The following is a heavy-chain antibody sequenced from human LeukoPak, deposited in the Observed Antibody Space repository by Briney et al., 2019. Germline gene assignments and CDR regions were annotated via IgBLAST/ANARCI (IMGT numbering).Heavy chain of an antibody. Sequence: GSLRLSCVGSGFIFSDAWLTWVRQAPGKGLEWLGRVKRKSAGGTIDYAAPVKGRFTISRDDSTDTVSLQMNGLTTEDTAMYYCTTEYSVFAFDIWGHGTMVTVSS. CDR3: TTEYSVFAFDI. CDR2: VKRKSAGGTI. J-gene: IGHJ3*02. CDR1: GFIFSDAW. V-gene: IGHV3-15*01. D-gene: IGHD5-18*01.